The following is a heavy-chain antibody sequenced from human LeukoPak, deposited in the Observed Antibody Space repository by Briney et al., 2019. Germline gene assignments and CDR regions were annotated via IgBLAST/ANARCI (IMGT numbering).Heavy chain of an antibody. CDR2: IYPDDSDT. D-gene: IGHD3-22*01. CDR3: ARLGVGYLSYFDH. CDR1: EYTFTTSW. J-gene: IGHJ4*02. V-gene: IGHV5-51*01. Sequence: GESPKISCKASEYTFTTSWIGWVRPMPGKGLEWMGIIYPDDSDTRYNPSFEGQVTISADKSISTAYLQWSSLRASDSAIYYCARLGVGYLSYFDHWGQGTLVTVSS.